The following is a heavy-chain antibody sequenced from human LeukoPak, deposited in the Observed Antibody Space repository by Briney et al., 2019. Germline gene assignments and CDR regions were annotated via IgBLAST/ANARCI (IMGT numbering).Heavy chain of an antibody. CDR3: ARGGIGATTDY. CDR2: ISSTSTYI. CDR1: GFTFSSYS. V-gene: IGHV3-21*06. Sequence: SGGSLRLSCAASGFTFSSYSMSWVRQAPGKGLEWVSSISSTSTYIYYADSVKGRFTISRDNAKNSLYLQMNSLRAEDTAVYYCARGGIGATTDYWGQGTLVTVSS. J-gene: IGHJ4*02. D-gene: IGHD5-12*01.